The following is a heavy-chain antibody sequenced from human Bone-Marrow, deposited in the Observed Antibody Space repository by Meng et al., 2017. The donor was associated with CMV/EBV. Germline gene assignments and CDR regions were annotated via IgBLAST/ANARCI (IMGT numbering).Heavy chain of an antibody. D-gene: IGHD1-26*01. Sequence: SETLSLTCTVSGGSISSGDYYWSWIRQPPGKGLEWIGYIYYSGSTNYNPSLKSRVTISVDTSKNQFSLKLSSVTAADTAVYYCARDREGVGAFDIWGQGTMVTVSS. CDR1: GGSISSGDYY. J-gene: IGHJ3*02. CDR3: ARDREGVGAFDI. CDR2: IYYSGST. V-gene: IGHV4-61*08.